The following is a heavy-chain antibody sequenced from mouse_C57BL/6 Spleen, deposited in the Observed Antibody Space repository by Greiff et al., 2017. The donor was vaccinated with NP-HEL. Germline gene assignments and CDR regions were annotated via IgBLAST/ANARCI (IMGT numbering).Heavy chain of an antibody. Sequence: QVQLQQSGAELVRPGASVKLSCKASGYTFTDYYINWVKQRPGQGLEWIARIYPGSGNTYYNEKFKGKATLTAEKSSSTAYMQLSSLTSEDSAVYFCAGGTVVAHYAMDYWGQGTSVTVSS. CDR2: IYPGSGNT. J-gene: IGHJ4*01. CDR3: AGGTVVAHYAMDY. V-gene: IGHV1-76*01. CDR1: GYTFTDYY. D-gene: IGHD1-1*01.